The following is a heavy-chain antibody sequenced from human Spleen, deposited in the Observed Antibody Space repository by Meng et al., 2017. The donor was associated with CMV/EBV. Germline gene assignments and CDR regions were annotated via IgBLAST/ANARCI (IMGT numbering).Heavy chain of an antibody. CDR1: GFSFSDYH. J-gene: IGHJ4*02. V-gene: IGHV3-33*01. CDR2: IWYDGGNK. D-gene: IGHD7-27*01. Sequence: GGSLRLSCAASGFSFSDYHMHWVRQAPGKGLEWVAMIWYDGGNKYYADSVKGRFTVSRDNSKNTLYLQMNSLRAEDTAVYYCAREMGTGYWGQGTLVTVSS. CDR3: AREMGTGY.